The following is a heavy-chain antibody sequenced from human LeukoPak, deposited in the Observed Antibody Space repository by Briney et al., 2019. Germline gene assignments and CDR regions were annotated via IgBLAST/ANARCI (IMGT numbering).Heavy chain of an antibody. CDR2: IYHSGST. CDR1: GGSISSSNW. D-gene: IGHD2-2*01. V-gene: IGHV4-4*02. Sequence: SGTLSLTCAVSGGSISSSNWWSWVRQPPGKGLEWIGEIYHSGSTNYNPSLKSRVTISVDTSKNQFSLKLSSVTAADTAVYYCARQGVVVPAATDFDYWGQGTLVTVSS. J-gene: IGHJ4*02. CDR3: ARQGVVVPAATDFDY.